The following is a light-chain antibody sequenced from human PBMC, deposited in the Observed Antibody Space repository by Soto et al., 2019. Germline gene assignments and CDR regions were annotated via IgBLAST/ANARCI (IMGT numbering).Light chain of an antibody. J-gene: IGLJ1*01. CDR2: EVS. CDR1: YSDVGNYNL. V-gene: IGLV2-23*02. CDR3: CSHVGGGISV. Sequence: QSALTQPASVSGSPGQSITISCLGSYSDVGNYNLVSLYQHKPGKAPRLIIYEVSKWPSGLSHRFSGSKSGNTASLTISGLQAEDEADYYCCSHVGGGISVFGTGTKLTVL.